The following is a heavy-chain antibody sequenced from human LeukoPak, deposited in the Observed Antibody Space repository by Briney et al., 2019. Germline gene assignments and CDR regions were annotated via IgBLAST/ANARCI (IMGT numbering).Heavy chain of an antibody. V-gene: IGHV4-30-4*08. CDR2: IYYSGST. CDR1: DGSISSGAYY. D-gene: IGHD4-23*01. CDR3: AREPYGGGFDY. J-gene: IGHJ4*02. Sequence: SEALSLTCTVSDGSISSGAYYWSWIRQPPGKGLEWIGYIYYSGSTYYNPSLKSRVTISVDTSKNQFSLKLSSVTAADTAVYYCAREPYGGGFDYWGQGTLVTVSS.